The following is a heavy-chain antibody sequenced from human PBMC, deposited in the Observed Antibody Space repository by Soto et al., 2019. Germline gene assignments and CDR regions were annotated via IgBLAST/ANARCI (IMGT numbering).Heavy chain of an antibody. CDR3: ARQDCSSTSCPYYYYYGMDV. J-gene: IGHJ6*02. CDR2: IIPIFGTA. V-gene: IGHV1-69*06. CDR1: GGTFSSYA. Sequence: SVKVSCKASGGTFSSYAISWVRQAPGQGLEWMGGIIPIFGTANYAQKFQGRVTITADKSTSTAYTELSSLRSEDTAVYYCARQDCSSTSCPYYYYYGMDVWGQGTTVTVSS. D-gene: IGHD2-2*01.